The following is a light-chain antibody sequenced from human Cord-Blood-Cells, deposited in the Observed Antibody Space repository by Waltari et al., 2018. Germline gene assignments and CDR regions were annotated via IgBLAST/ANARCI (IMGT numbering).Light chain of an antibody. CDR2: DVS. CDR3: SSYTSSSTVV. Sequence: QSALTQHASVSGSPGLSINISCPGTSRGVGASHYVSWYQPHPGKAPKLMIYDVSNRPSWVSNRFSGSKSGNTASLTISGLQAEDEADYYCSSYTSSSTVVFGGGTKLTVL. CDR1: SRGVGASHY. J-gene: IGLJ2*01. V-gene: IGLV2-14*01.